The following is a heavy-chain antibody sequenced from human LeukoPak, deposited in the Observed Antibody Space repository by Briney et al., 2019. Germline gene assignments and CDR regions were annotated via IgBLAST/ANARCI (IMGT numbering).Heavy chain of an antibody. CDR2: ISWNSGSI. CDR3: AKDTTHYGSGSYSI. CDR1: GFTFDDYA. D-gene: IGHD3-10*01. Sequence: LRLSCAASGFTFDDYAMHWVRPAPGKGLEWVSGISWNSGSIGYADSVKGRFTISRDNAKNSLYLQMNSLRAEDTALYYCAKDTTHYGSGSYSIWGQGTMVTVSS. J-gene: IGHJ3*02. V-gene: IGHV3-9*01.